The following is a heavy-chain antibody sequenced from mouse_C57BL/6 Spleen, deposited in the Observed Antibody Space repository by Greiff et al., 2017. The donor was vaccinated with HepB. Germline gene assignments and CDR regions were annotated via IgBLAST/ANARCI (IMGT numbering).Heavy chain of an antibody. CDR3: ARYEHVGDYGGY. D-gene: IGHD2-4*01. J-gene: IGHJ2*01. CDR2: IYPGSGST. V-gene: IGHV1-55*01. Sequence: QVQLQQPGAELVKPGASVKMSCKASGYTFTSYWITWVKQRPGQGLEWIGDIYPGSGSTNYNEKFKSKATLTVDTSSSTAYMQVSSLTSEDSAVYYCARYEHVGDYGGYWGQGTTLTVSS. CDR1: GYTFTSYW.